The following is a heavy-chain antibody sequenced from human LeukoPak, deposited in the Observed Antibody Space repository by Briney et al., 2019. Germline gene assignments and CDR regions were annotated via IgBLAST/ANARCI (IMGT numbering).Heavy chain of an antibody. J-gene: IGHJ4*02. CDR3: AKEGDYYDSSGYDYYFDY. Sequence: GGSLRLSCAASGFTFSSCGMHWVRQAPGKGLEWVAVISYDGSNKYYADSVKGRFTISRDNSKNTLYLQMNSLRAEDTAVYYCAKEGDYYDSSGYDYYFDYWGQGTLVTVSS. V-gene: IGHV3-30*18. CDR1: GFTFSSCG. D-gene: IGHD3-22*01. CDR2: ISYDGSNK.